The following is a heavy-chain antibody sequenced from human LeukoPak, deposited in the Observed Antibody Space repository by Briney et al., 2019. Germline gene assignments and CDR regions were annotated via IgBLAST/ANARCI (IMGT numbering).Heavy chain of an antibody. Sequence: SETLSLTCTVSGGSISSYYWSWIRQPPGKGLEWIGYIYYSGSTNYNPSLKSRVTISVDTSKNQFSLKLSSVTAADTAVYYCARAYYGSGSQYYYYYYGMDVWGQGTTVTVSS. CDR2: IYYSGST. J-gene: IGHJ6*02. V-gene: IGHV4-59*01. CDR1: GGSISSYY. D-gene: IGHD3-10*01. CDR3: ARAYYGSGSQYYYYYYGMDV.